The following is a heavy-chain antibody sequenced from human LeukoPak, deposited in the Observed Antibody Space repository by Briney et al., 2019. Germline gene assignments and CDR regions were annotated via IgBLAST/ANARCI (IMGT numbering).Heavy chain of an antibody. CDR3: PSLYRSDNTLTWDVDV. D-gene: IGHD6-25*01. CDR1: GYTFTGYY. J-gene: IGHJ6*04. CDR2: INPNSGGT. V-gene: IGHV1-2*06. Sequence: ASVKVSCKASGYTFTGYYMHWVRQAPGQGLEWMGRINPNSGGTNYAQKFQGRVTMTRDTSIRTAYMELSRPSSDHTAGYYCPSLYRSDNTLTWDVDVWGKGTTVTVSS.